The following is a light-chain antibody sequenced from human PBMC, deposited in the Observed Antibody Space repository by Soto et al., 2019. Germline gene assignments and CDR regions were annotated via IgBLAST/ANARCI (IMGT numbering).Light chain of an antibody. Sequence: EIVMTQSPATLSVSPGGTATLSCRASQSISDTLAWYQQKPCQAPRLLIYSASRGATGFPARLSGSGSGTDFILTISSLQSEDFAVYYCQQYNNWPWTFGQGTKVDIK. CDR1: QSISDT. J-gene: IGKJ1*01. CDR3: QQYNNWPWT. V-gene: IGKV3-15*01. CDR2: SAS.